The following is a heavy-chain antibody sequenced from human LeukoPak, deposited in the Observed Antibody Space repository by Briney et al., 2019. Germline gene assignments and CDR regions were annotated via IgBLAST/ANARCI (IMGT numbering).Heavy chain of an antibody. Sequence: GGSLRLSCAASGFTFSSYWMSWVRQAPGKGLEWVANIKPDGSEKHYVDSVKGRLTIARDNAKNSLYLQMNSLRAEDTAVYYCVREGGGSFLDSFDIWGQGKLVTVSS. CDR3: VREGGGSFLDSFDI. CDR1: GFTFSSYW. J-gene: IGHJ3*02. D-gene: IGHD2-15*01. V-gene: IGHV3-7*03. CDR2: IKPDGSEK.